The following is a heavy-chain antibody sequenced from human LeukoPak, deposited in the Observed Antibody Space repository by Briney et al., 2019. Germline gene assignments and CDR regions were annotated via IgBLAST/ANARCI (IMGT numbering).Heavy chain of an antibody. V-gene: IGHV3-74*01. CDR2: INADGSTA. Sequence: GGSLRLSCAASGFAFGNSWVHWVRQAPGKGLVWVSLINADGSTATYADSVKGRFTISRDNARNTLSLQMNSLTIEDTAVYYCVVVVEPPDSDGFDVWGQGTMITVSS. D-gene: IGHD1-14*01. CDR1: GFAFGNSW. CDR3: VVVVEPPDSDGFDV. J-gene: IGHJ3*01.